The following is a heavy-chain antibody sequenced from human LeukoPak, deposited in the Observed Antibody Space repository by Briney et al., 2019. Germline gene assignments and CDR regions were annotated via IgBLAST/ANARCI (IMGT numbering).Heavy chain of an antibody. Sequence: SETLSLTCTVSSGSISSYYWSWIRQPPGKGLGWIGCIYVSGYTKYNPSLKSRVIMSVDTSKNQFSLNLSSVTAADTAVYYCAKSERNVGPFDYWGQGTLVAVSS. CDR2: IYVSGYT. D-gene: IGHD1-14*01. J-gene: IGHJ4*02. V-gene: IGHV4-59*03. CDR3: AKSERNVGPFDY. CDR1: SGSISSYY.